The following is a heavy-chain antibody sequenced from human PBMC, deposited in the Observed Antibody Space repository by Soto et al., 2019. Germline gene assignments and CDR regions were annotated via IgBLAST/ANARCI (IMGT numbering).Heavy chain of an antibody. CDR2: IKSKTDGGTT. D-gene: IGHD1-20*01. Sequence: GSLRLSCAASGFTFSNAWMSWVRQAPGKGLEWVGRIKSKTDGGTTDYAAPVKGRFTISRDDSKNTLYLQMNSLKTEDTAVYYCTTGISRGITGTPCWGQGTLVTVSS. V-gene: IGHV3-15*01. J-gene: IGHJ4*02. CDR1: GFTFSNAW. CDR3: TTGISRGITGTPC.